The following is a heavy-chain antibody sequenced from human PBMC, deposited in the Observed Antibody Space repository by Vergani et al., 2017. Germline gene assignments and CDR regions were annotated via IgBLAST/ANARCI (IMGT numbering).Heavy chain of an antibody. V-gene: IGHV3-30*01. CDR3: ASGYYYMDV. J-gene: IGHJ6*03. CDR2: ISYDGSNK. CDR1: GFTFSSYA. Sequence: QVQLVESGGGVVQPGRSLRLSCAASGFTFSSYAMHWVRQAPGKGLEWVAVISYDGSNKYYADSVKGRFTISRDNSKNPLYLQMNSLRAEDTAVYYCASGYYYMDVWGKGTTVTVSS.